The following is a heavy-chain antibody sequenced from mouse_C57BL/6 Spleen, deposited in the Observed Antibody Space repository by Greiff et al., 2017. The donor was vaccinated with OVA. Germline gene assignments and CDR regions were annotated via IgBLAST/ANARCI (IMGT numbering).Heavy chain of an antibody. CDR3: ARGHYYGSGGYYFDY. D-gene: IGHD1-1*01. Sequence: EVKLQESGPGLVKPSQSLSLTCSVTGYSTTSGYYWNWLRQFPGNKLEWMGYISYDGSNNYNPSLQNRISITRDTSKNQFFLKLNSVTTEDTATYYCARGHYYGSGGYYFDYWGQGTTLTVSS. V-gene: IGHV3-6*01. J-gene: IGHJ2*01. CDR1: GYSTTSGYY. CDR2: ISYDGSN.